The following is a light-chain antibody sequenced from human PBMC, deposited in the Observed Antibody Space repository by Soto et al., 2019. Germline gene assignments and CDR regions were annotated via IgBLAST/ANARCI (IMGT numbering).Light chain of an antibody. Sequence: EIEMTQSPLSLSVSPGEKTTLSCRASQSVSSNLAWYQQRPGQAPRLLIYDASTRATGIPARFSGSGSGTDFTLTISSLEPEDFAVYYCQQRSNWPPITFGQGTRLEI. CDR1: QSVSSN. CDR2: DAS. V-gene: IGKV3-11*01. CDR3: QQRSNWPPIT. J-gene: IGKJ5*01.